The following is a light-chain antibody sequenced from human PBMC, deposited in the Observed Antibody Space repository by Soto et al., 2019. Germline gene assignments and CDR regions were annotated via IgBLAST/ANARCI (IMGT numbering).Light chain of an antibody. J-gene: IGLJ1*01. CDR2: EVS. CDR3: SSYTSSSTYV. V-gene: IGLV2-14*01. Sequence: QSVLTQPASVSGSPGQSITISCTGTSSDIGYYNYASWYQQHPGKAPKLMIYEVSYRPSGVSNRFSGSKSGNTASLTISGLQAEDEAAYYCSSYTSSSTYVFGIGTKVTVL. CDR1: SSDIGYYNY.